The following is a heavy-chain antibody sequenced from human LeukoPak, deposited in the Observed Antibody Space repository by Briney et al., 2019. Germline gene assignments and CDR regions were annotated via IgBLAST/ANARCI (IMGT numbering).Heavy chain of an antibody. CDR3: AKSMNYYDSSGYYPKDY. CDR2: ISGSGGST. CDR1: GFTFSSYA. Sequence: GGSLRLSCAASGFTFSSYAVSWVRQAPGKGLEWVSAISGSGGSTYYADSVKGRFTISGDNSKNTPYLQMNSLRAEDTAVYYCAKSMNYYDSSGYYPKDYWGQGTLVTVSS. D-gene: IGHD3-22*01. V-gene: IGHV3-23*01. J-gene: IGHJ4*02.